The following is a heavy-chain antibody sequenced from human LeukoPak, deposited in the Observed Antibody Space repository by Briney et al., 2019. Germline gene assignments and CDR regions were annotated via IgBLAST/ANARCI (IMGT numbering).Heavy chain of an antibody. V-gene: IGHV4-38-2*01. Sequence: TGGSLRLSCAASGFTFSDYYMSWIRQAPGKGLEWIGSIYYSGSTYYNPSLKSRVTISVDTSKNQFSLRLSSVTAADTAVYYCARISPAVAGLNWFDPWGQGTLVTVSS. CDR2: IYYSGST. J-gene: IGHJ5*02. D-gene: IGHD6-19*01. CDR1: GFTFSDYY. CDR3: ARISPAVAGLNWFDP.